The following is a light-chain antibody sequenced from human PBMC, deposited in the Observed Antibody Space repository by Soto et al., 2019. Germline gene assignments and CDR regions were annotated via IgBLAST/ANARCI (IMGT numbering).Light chain of an antibody. CDR3: GTWDSSPSAVL. CDR1: SSNIGNNY. CDR2: DNN. V-gene: IGLV1-51*01. Sequence: QSVLTQPPSVSAAPGQKVTISCSGSSSNIGNNYVSWYQQLPGTAPKLLIYDNNKRPSGIPDRFSASKSGTSATLGITGLQTGDEADFYCGTWDSSPSAVLFGGGTKLTVL. J-gene: IGLJ2*01.